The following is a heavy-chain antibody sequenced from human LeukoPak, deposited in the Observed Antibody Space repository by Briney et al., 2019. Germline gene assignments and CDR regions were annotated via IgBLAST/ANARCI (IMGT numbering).Heavy chain of an antibody. J-gene: IGHJ4*02. CDR2: INHSGST. CDR3: VRDVCGSASCYVDY. V-gene: IGHV4-34*01. Sequence: SETLSLTCAVYGGSFSGYYWSWIRQPPGKGLEWIGEINHSGSTNYNPSLKSRVTISVDTSKNQFSLNLRSVTATDTAVYYCVRDVCGSASCYVDYWGQGALVTVSS. CDR1: GGSFSGYY. D-gene: IGHD2-2*01.